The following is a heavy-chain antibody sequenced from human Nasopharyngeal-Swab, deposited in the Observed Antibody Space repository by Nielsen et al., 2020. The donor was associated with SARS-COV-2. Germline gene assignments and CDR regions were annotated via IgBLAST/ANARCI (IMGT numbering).Heavy chain of an antibody. V-gene: IGHV1-69*13. D-gene: IGHD6-6*01. CDR1: GGTFSSYA. CDR2: IIPIFGTA. Sequence: SVKVSCKASGGTFSSYAISWVRQAPGQGLEWMGGIIPIFGTANYAQRFQGRVTITADESTSTAYMELSSLRSEDTAVYYCARCLVLGAARYFDYWGQGTLVTVSS. CDR3: ARCLVLGAARYFDY. J-gene: IGHJ4*02.